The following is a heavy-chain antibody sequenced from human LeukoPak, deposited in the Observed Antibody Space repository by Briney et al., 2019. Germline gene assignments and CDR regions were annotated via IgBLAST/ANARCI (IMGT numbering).Heavy chain of an antibody. CDR1: GFSFSSYA. V-gene: IGHV3-30*04. D-gene: IGHD3-16*02. Sequence: GGSLRLSCAASGFSFSSYAMHWLRQAPGRGLDWVAVISYDGSNKDYADSVKGRFTISRDSSKNTLYLQMNSLRAEDTAVYYCAKDVTFGGVIAMYYFDYWGQGTLVTVSS. CDR3: AKDVTFGGVIAMYYFDY. CDR2: ISYDGSNK. J-gene: IGHJ4*02.